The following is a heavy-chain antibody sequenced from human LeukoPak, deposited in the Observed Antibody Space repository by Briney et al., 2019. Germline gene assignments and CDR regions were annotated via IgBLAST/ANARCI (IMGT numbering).Heavy chain of an antibody. CDR3: ARGRGCSSTSCYTNWFDL. V-gene: IGHV1-2*02. Sequence: ASVKVSCKASGYTFTGYYMHWVRQAPGQGLEWMGWINPNSGGTNYAQKFQGRVTMTRDTSISTAYMELSRLRSDDTAVYYCARGRGCSSTSCYTNWFDLWGQGTLVTVSS. D-gene: IGHD2-2*02. CDR1: GYTFTGYY. CDR2: INPNSGGT. J-gene: IGHJ5*02.